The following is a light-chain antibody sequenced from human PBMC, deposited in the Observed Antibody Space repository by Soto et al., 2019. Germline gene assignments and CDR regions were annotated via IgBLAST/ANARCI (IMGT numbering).Light chain of an antibody. Sequence: EIVLTQSPDTLSLSPGEGATLSCRASQSLSSNFLAWYQQRPGQAPRLLIYAASSRATGIPDRFSGSGSGTDFTLTIRRLESEDFAVYYCQQYGSSPRTFGGGTKVEIK. J-gene: IGKJ4*01. V-gene: IGKV3-20*01. CDR1: QSLSSNF. CDR3: QQYGSSPRT. CDR2: AAS.